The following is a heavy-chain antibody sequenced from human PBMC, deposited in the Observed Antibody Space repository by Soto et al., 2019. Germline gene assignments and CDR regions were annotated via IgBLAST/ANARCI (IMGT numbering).Heavy chain of an antibody. CDR1: GFTFSSYA. CDR2: ISGTSYST. V-gene: IGHV3-23*01. D-gene: IGHD6-25*01. J-gene: IGHJ5*01. CDR3: AKGLAPAIALGGTFS. Sequence: HLGGSLRLSCAASGFTFSSYAMSWVRQAPGKGLEWVSGISGTSYSTYHADSVKGRFSISRDNSKNTVYLQMDTLRAEDTAVYYCAKGLAPAIALGGTFSWGQGTLVTVSS.